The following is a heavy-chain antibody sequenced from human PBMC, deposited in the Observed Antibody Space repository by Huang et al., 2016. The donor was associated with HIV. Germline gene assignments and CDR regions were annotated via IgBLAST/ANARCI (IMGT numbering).Heavy chain of an antibody. CDR2: FAPEHGEP. V-gene: IGHV1-24*01. CDR1: GYTLTELS. Sequence: QVQLVQSGAEVMKPGASVKVSCKVSGYTLTELSIHWVRQAPGKGLEWMGGFAPEHGEPIYAQNVQGRVTMTEDTSTDTAYMELHSLRPEDTAVYYCAAGYDTYYDIWGQGTMVIASS. D-gene: IGHD2-21*01. J-gene: IGHJ3*02. CDR3: AAGYDTYYDI.